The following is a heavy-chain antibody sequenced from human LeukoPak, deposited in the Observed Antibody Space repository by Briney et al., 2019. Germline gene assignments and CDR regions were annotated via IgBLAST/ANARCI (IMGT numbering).Heavy chain of an antibody. D-gene: IGHD6-13*01. Sequence: PGGSLRLSCAASGFTFSTYGMHWVRQAPGKGLEWVAAISYDGSSKYYADSVKGRFTISRDNSKNTLYLQMSSLRAEDTAVYYCARDRGTAATQVIDYWGQGTLVTVSS. V-gene: IGHV3-30*19. CDR2: ISYDGSSK. CDR3: ARDRGTAATQVIDY. CDR1: GFTFSTYG. J-gene: IGHJ4*02.